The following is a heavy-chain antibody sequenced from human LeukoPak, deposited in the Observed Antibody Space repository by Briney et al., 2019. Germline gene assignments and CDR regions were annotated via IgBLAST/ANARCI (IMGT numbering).Heavy chain of an antibody. Sequence: GASVKVSCKASGYTFTGYYMHWVRQAPGQGLEWMGWINPNSGGTNYAQKFQGRVTMTRDTSISTAYMELSRLRSDDTAVYYCARECVAARPEGWFDPWGQGTLVTVSS. CDR2: INPNSGGT. CDR3: ARECVAARPEGWFDP. D-gene: IGHD6-6*01. CDR1: GYTFTGYY. V-gene: IGHV1-2*02. J-gene: IGHJ5*02.